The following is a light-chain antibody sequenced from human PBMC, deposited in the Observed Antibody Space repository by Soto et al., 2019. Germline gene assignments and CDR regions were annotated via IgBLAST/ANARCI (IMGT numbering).Light chain of an antibody. Sequence: DIQMTQSPSTLSGSVGDRVTITCRASQGISSYLGWYQQKPGKAPNLLIYAASTLQSGVPSRFSGSGSGTEFTLTITGLQSEDFAVYYCQQYNGWPWTFGLGTKVDIK. CDR2: AAS. J-gene: IGKJ1*01. CDR3: QQYNGWPWT. CDR1: QGISSY. V-gene: IGKV1-9*01.